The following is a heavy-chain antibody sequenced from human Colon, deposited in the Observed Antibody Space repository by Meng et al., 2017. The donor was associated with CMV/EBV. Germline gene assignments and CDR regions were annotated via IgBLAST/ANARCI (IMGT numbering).Heavy chain of an antibody. D-gene: IGHD4-23*01. CDR3: AKTPGRQGSGNSGEY. V-gene: IGHV3-23*01. CDR2: ISARADST. Sequence: GGSLRLSCAASGFTFSSYDMSWVRQAPGKGLDWVSGISARADSTYYADSVKGRFTISRDNSKKTLYLEMNSLTVEDAAVYYCAKTPGRQGSGNSGEYWGQGTLVTVSS. CDR1: GFTFSSYD. J-gene: IGHJ4*02.